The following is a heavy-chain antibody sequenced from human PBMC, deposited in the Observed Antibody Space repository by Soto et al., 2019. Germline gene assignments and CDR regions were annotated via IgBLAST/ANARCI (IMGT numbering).Heavy chain of an antibody. Sequence: GGSLRLSCAASGFTFSSYAMSWVRQAPGKGLKWVSAISGSGGSTYYADSVKGRFTISRDNSKNTLYLQMNSLRAEDTAVYYCAKEGSGSYKPYYFDYWGQGTLVTVSS. CDR3: AKEGSGSYKPYYFDY. J-gene: IGHJ4*02. D-gene: IGHD3-10*01. V-gene: IGHV3-23*01. CDR1: GFTFSSYA. CDR2: ISGSGGST.